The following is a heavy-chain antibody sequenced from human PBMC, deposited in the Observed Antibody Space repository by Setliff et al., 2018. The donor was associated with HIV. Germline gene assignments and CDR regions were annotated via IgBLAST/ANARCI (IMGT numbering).Heavy chain of an antibody. Sequence: PGGSLRLSCAASGFTFSTYRMNWVRLAPGKGLEWVANIKQDGSVKNYVDSVRGRFTISRDNAENSLFLQMTGLRPEDTAMYYCARDRWFSNNWYSDYWGQGTLVTVSS. V-gene: IGHV3-7*05. CDR3: ARDRWFSNNWYSDY. CDR1: GFTFSTYR. D-gene: IGHD6-13*01. CDR2: IKQDGSVK. J-gene: IGHJ4*02.